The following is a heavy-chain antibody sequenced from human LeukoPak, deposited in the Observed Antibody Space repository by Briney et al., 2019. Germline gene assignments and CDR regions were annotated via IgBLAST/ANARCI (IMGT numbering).Heavy chain of an antibody. Sequence: GGSLRLSCAASGFTFGDYAMHWVRQAPGKGLEWVSGISWNSGSIGYADSVKGRFTISRDNAKNSLYLQMNSLRAEDTALYYCAKDSFYGSGSYYDSWFDPWGQGTLVTVSS. CDR1: GFTFGDYA. V-gene: IGHV3-9*01. J-gene: IGHJ5*02. CDR2: ISWNSGSI. CDR3: AKDSFYGSGSYYDSWFDP. D-gene: IGHD3-10*01.